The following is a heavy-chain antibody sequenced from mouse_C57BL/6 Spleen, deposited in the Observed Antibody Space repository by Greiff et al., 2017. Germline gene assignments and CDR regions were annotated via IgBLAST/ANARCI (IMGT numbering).Heavy chain of an antibody. J-gene: IGHJ4*01. V-gene: IGHV1-82*01. CDR1: GYAFSSSW. D-gene: IGHD1-1*01. CDR2: IYPGDGDT. CDR3: ARGGYYGSSYGDAMDY. Sequence: QVQLKESGPELVKPGASVKISCKASGYAFSSSWMNWVKQRPGKGLEWIGRIYPGDGDTNYNGKFKGKATLTADKSSSTAYMQLSSLTSEDSAVYFCARGGYYGSSYGDAMDYWGQGTSVTVSS.